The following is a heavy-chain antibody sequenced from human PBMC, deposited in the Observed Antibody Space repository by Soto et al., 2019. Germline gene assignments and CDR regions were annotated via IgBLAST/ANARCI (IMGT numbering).Heavy chain of an antibody. V-gene: IGHV3-23*01. D-gene: IGHD6-19*01. J-gene: IGHJ4*02. CDR3: AKDRAGAQGWYDY. CDR2: ISGSGGST. CDR1: GFTFSSYA. Sequence: GGSLRLSCAASGFTFSSYAMSWVRQAPGKGLEWISAISGSGGSTYYADSVKGRFTISRDNSKNTLYLQMNSLRAEDTAVYYCAKDRAGAQGWYDYWGQGTLVTVSS.